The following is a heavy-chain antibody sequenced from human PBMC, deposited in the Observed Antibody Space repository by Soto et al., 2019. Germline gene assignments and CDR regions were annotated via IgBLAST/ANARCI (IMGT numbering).Heavy chain of an antibody. D-gene: IGHD5-12*01. V-gene: IGHV5-51*01. CDR1: GYSFTSYW. J-gene: IGHJ6*02. CDR3: ARQRRLVATIKNYYYGMDV. Sequence: GESLKISCKGSGYSFTSYWIGCVRQMPGKGLEWMGIIYPGDSDTRYSPSFQGQVTISADKSISTAYLQWSSLKASDTAMYYCARQRRLVATIKNYYYGMDVWGQGTTVTVSS. CDR2: IYPGDSDT.